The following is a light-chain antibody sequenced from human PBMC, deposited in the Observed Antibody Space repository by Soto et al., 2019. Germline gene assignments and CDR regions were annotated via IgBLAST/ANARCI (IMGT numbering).Light chain of an antibody. V-gene: IGLV2-14*01. Sequence: SALTQPASVSGSPGQSITISCTGTSSDVGGYKYVSWYQQHPGKAPKLMIYEVSNRPSGVSNRFSGSKSGNTASLTISGLQAEDEADYYCSSYTSSSTQVFGTGTKVTVL. CDR1: SSDVGGYKY. J-gene: IGLJ1*01. CDR2: EVS. CDR3: SSYTSSSTQV.